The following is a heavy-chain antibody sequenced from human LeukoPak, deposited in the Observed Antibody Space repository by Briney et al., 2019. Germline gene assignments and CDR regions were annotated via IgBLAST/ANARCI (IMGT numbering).Heavy chain of an antibody. V-gene: IGHV1-69*05. D-gene: IGHD5-12*01. CDR1: GGTFSSYA. CDR3: ARVEWLRTKYYYYMDV. CDR2: IIPIFGTA. Sequence: GASVKVSCKASGGTFSSYAISWVRQAPGHGLEWMGGIIPIFGTANYAQKFQGRVTSTTDESTSTAYMELSSLRSEDTAVYYCARVEWLRTKYYYYMDVWGKGTTVTVSS. J-gene: IGHJ6*03.